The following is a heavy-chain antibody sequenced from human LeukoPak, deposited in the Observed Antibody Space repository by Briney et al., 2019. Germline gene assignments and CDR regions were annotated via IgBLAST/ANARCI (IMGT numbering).Heavy chain of an antibody. Sequence: GGSLRLSCAASGFTFSSYAMSWVRQAPGKGLEWVSAISGSGGSTYYADSVKGRFTISRDNSQNTVYLQMNSLRSEDTAVYYCAKTEGNYYGSGSYYFDYWGQGTLVTVSS. CDR2: ISGSGGST. J-gene: IGHJ4*02. CDR1: GFTFSSYA. CDR3: AKTEGNYYGSGSYYFDY. V-gene: IGHV3-23*01. D-gene: IGHD3-10*01.